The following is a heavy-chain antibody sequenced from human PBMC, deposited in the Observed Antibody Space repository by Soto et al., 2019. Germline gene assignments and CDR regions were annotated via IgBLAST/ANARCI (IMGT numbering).Heavy chain of an antibody. J-gene: IGHJ4*02. D-gene: IGHD3-3*01. CDR3: ARDRDFWSGYYDFDY. V-gene: IGHV1-18*01. CDR2: ISAYNGNT. CDR1: GYTFTSYG. Sequence: GASVKVSCKASGYTFTSYGISWVRQAPGQGLEWMGWISAYNGNTNYAQKLQGRVTITTDTSTSTAYMELRSLRSDDTAVYYCARDRDFWSGYYDFDYWGQGTLVTVSS.